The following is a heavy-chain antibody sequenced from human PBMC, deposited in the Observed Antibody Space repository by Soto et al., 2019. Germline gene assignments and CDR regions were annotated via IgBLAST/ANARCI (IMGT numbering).Heavy chain of an antibody. CDR2: IYYSGST. V-gene: IGHV4-59*12. CDR3: ARSVFP. D-gene: IGHD2-8*01. Sequence: SETLSLTCTVSGGSISSYYWSWIRQPPGKGLEWIGYIYYSGSTYYNPSLKSRVTISVDTSKNQFSLKLSSVTAADTAVYYCARSVFPWGQGTLVTVGS. CDR1: GGSISSYY. J-gene: IGHJ1*01.